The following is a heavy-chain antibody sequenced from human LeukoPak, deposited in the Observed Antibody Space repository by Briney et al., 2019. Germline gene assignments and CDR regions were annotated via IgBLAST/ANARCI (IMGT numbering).Heavy chain of an antibody. D-gene: IGHD2-15*01. CDR2: IYYSGST. V-gene: IGHV4-39*07. CDR3: ARDTHFLGYCSGGSCYSRKLYPQAYYMDV. Sequence: PSETLSLTCTVSGGSISSSSYYWGWIRQPPGKGLEWIGSIYYSGSTYYNPSLKSRVTISVDTSKNQFSLKLSSVTAADTAVYYCARDTHFLGYCSGGSCYSRKLYPQAYYMDVWGKGTTVTVSS. CDR1: GGSISSSSYY. J-gene: IGHJ6*03.